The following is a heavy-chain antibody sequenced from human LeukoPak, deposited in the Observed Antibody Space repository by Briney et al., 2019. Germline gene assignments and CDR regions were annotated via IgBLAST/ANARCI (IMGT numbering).Heavy chain of an antibody. J-gene: IGHJ6*03. CDR2: ISGSGGRT. CDR1: GFTFSSYA. CDR3: AKDLFSGSSWYDYMDV. Sequence: GGSLRPSCAASGFTFSSYAMSWVRQAPGKGLEWVSAISGSGGRTYYADSVKGRFTISRDNSKNTLYLQMNSLRAEDTAVYYCAKDLFSGSSWYDYMDVWGKGTTVTVSS. V-gene: IGHV3-23*01. D-gene: IGHD6-13*01.